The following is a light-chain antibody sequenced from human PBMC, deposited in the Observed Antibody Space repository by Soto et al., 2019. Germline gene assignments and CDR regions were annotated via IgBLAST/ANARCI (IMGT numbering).Light chain of an antibody. V-gene: IGKV3-20*01. CDR1: QSVNSNF. Sequence: EIVLTQSPGTLSLSPGERATLSCRASQSVNSNFLAWYQQKPGQAPRLLIYGASTRAAGGPERFSGSGSGTDFTLTITRLEPEDFAMYYCQQYGRSPLMYTFGQGTKLGVK. J-gene: IGKJ2*01. CDR3: QQYGRSPLMYT. CDR2: GAS.